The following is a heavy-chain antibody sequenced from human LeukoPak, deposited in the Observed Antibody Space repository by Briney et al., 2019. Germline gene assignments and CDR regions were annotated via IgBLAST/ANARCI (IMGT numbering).Heavy chain of an antibody. V-gene: IGHV4-59*01. D-gene: IGHD2-2*01. CDR2: VYYSGST. CDR3: ARSYCSSTRCYGDYYYYGMDV. Sequence: SETLSLTCTVSGGSISSYYWSWIRQPPGKGLEWIGYVYYSGSTNYNPSLKSRATISVDTSKNQFSLKLSSVTAADTAVYYRARSYCSSTRCYGDYYYYGMDVWGQGTTVTVSS. J-gene: IGHJ6*02. CDR1: GGSISSYY.